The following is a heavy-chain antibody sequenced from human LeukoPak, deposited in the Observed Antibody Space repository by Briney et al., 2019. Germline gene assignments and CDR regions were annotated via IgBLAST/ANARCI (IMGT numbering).Heavy chain of an antibody. V-gene: IGHV4-39*07. CDR3: ARGRTYGDYHRWFDP. CDR1: GGSISSSSYY. CDR2: IYYSGRT. J-gene: IGHJ5*02. D-gene: IGHD4-17*01. Sequence: SETLSLTCTVSGGSISSSSYYWGWIRQPPGKGLEWIVSIYYSGRTYYNPSLNSRVTMSVDTSKNQFSLKLNSVTAADTAVYYCARGRTYGDYHRWFDPWGQGTLVTVSS.